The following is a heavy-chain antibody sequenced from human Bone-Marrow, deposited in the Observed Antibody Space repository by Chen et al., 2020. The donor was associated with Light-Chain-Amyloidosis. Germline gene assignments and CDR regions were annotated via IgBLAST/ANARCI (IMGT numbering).Heavy chain of an antibody. J-gene: IGHJ4*02. Sequence: QVQLVESGGGVVQPGRSLRLSCAASGFTFSSYGMHWVRQAPGKGLEWVAFIWYDGSNKYYADSVKGRFTISRDNSKNTLYLQMNSLRAEDTAVYYCARGRHDKKRWLQLGPEDYWGQGTLVTVSS. V-gene: IGHV3-33*01. D-gene: IGHD5-12*01. CDR1: GFTFSSYG. CDR3: ARGRHDKKRWLQLGPEDY. CDR2: IWYDGSNK.